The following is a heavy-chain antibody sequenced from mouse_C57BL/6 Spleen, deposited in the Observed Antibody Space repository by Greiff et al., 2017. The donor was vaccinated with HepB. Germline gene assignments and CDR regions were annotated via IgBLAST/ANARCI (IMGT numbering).Heavy chain of an antibody. V-gene: IGHV7-3*01. D-gene: IGHD1-1*01. CDR2: IRNKANGYAT. J-gene: IGHJ2*01. CDR3: PRYPHYDGSSYFDY. Sequence: EVKLVESGGGLVQPGGSLSLSCAASGFTFTDYYMSWVRQPPGKALEWLGFIRNKANGYATEYSASVKGRFTISRDNSKSILYLQMNALRAEDSATYYCPRYPHYDGSSYFDYWGQGTTLTVSS. CDR1: GFTFTDYY.